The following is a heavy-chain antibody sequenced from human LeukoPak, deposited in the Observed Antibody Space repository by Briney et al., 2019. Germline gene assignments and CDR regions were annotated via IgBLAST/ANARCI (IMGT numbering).Heavy chain of an antibody. Sequence: PSETLSLTCTVSGGSISSYYWSWIRQPPGKGLEWIGYIYYSGSTNYNPSLKSRVTISVDTSKNQFSLKLSSVTAADTAVYYCARDKGGSYGWFDPWGQGTLVTVSS. CDR3: ARDKGGSYGWFDP. V-gene: IGHV4-59*01. CDR2: IYYSGST. J-gene: IGHJ5*02. D-gene: IGHD1-26*01. CDR1: GGSISSYY.